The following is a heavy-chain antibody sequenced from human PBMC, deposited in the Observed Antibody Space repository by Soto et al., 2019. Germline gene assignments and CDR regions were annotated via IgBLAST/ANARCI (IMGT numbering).Heavy chain of an antibody. J-gene: IGHJ5*02. CDR3: ARLSNWFDH. CDR1: GCSISSYY. CDR2: IYYSGST. Sequence: PXETLSLTCTVSGCSISSYYWSWIRQPPGKGLEWIGYIYYSGSTNYNPSLKSRVTISVDTSKNQFSLKLSSVTAADTAVYYCARLSNWFDHWGQGTQVTVSS. V-gene: IGHV4-59*01.